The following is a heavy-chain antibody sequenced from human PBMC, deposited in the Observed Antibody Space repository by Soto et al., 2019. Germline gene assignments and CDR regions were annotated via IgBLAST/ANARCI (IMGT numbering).Heavy chain of an antibody. D-gene: IGHD2-15*01. CDR2: IRSTSNAM. J-gene: IGHJ4*02. CDR3: ARDMVGFYY. V-gene: IGHV3-48*02. CDR1: GFTFSRSS. Sequence: EVQLVESGGGLVQPGGSLRLSCVASGFTFSRSSMNWVRQAPGKGLEWVSNIRSTSNAMYYADSVKGRFTVSRDNGKNSLYLQMNSLRDEDTAVYYCARDMVGFYYWGQGTLVTVSS.